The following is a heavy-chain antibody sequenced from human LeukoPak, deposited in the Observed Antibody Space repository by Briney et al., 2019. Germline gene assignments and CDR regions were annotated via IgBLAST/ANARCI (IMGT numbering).Heavy chain of an antibody. CDR1: GGSISSSNYY. V-gene: IGHV4-39*07. J-gene: IGHJ5*02. Sequence: SETLSLTCTVSGGSISSSNYYWGWIRQSPGKGLEWIGSIYYGGSTYYNPSLKSRVTISVDTSKNQFSLKLSSVTAADTAVYYCARADGYCGSTSCYSSNWFDPWGQGTLVTVSS. D-gene: IGHD2-2*01. CDR2: IYYGGST. CDR3: ARADGYCGSTSCYSSNWFDP.